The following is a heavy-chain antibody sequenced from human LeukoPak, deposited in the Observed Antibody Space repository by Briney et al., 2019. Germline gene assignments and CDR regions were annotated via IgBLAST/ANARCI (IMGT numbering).Heavy chain of an antibody. CDR2: INPSGGST. CDR1: GYTFTSYY. D-gene: IGHD3-9*01. V-gene: IGHV1-46*01. Sequence: GASVKVSCKASGYTFTSYYMHWVRQAPGQGLEWMGIINPSGGSTSYAQKFQGRVTMTRDMSTSAVYMELSRLRSDDTALYYCARSPHILTGENFDYWGQGTLVTVSS. CDR3: ARSPHILTGENFDY. J-gene: IGHJ4*02.